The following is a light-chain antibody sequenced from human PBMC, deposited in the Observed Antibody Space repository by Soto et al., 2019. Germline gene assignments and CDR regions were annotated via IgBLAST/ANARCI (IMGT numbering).Light chain of an antibody. V-gene: IGLV3-21*02. Sequence: SYELTQPPSVSVAPGQTARITCGGNNIGSKSVHWYQQRPGQAPVLVLYADDDRPSGIPERFSGSNSGNTATLTISRVEAGDEADYYCQVWDIFSDHYVFGTGTKLTVL. CDR3: QVWDIFSDHYV. J-gene: IGLJ1*01. CDR1: NIGSKS. CDR2: ADD.